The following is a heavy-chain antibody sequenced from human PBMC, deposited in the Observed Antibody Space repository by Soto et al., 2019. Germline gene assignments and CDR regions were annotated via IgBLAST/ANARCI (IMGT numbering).Heavy chain of an antibody. Sequence: PGGSLRLSCAASGFTFSSYAMSWVRQAPGKGLEWVSAISGSGGSTYYADSVKGRFTISRDNSKNTLYLQMNSLRAEDTAVYYCAKETRYSSARSGGSGGYYFDYWGQGTLVTVSS. D-gene: IGHD2-15*01. CDR2: ISGSGGST. CDR3: AKETRYSSARSGGSGGYYFDY. V-gene: IGHV3-23*01. J-gene: IGHJ4*02. CDR1: GFTFSSYA.